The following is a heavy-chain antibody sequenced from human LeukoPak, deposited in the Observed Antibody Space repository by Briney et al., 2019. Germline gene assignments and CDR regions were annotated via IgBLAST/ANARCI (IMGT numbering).Heavy chain of an antibody. CDR1: GFTFSSYS. V-gene: IGHV3-21*01. CDR2: ISSSSSYI. J-gene: IGHJ4*02. CDR3: AREWSRFTPPDY. Sequence: GGSLRLSCAASGFTFSSYSMNWVRQAPGKGLEWVSSISSSSSYIYYADSVKGRFTISRDNDKNSLYLQMNSLRAEDTAVYYCAREWSRFTPPDYWGQGTLVTVSS. D-gene: IGHD2-8*01.